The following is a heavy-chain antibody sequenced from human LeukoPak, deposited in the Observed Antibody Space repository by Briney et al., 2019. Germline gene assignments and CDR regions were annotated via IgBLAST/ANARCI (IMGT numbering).Heavy chain of an antibody. CDR1: GGSFSGYY. J-gene: IGHJ3*02. CDR3: ARGKRGYYDAFDI. Sequence: SETLSLTCAVYGGSFSGYYWSWIRQPPGKGLEWIGEINHSGSTNYNPSLKSRVTISVDTSKNQFSLKLSSVTAADTAVYYCARGKRGYYDAFDIWGQGTMVTVSS. CDR2: INHSGST. V-gene: IGHV4-34*01. D-gene: IGHD3-22*01.